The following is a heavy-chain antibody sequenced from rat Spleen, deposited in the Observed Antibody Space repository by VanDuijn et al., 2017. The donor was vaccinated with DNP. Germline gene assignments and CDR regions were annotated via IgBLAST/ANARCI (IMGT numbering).Heavy chain of an antibody. D-gene: IGHD5-1*01. V-gene: IGHV2-34*01. CDR3: TRDQLAQGFDY. Sequence: QVQLRESGPGLVPPSETLSLTCTVSGFPLTSYGVNWVRQPPGKGLEWMGRVRYNGDTSYNSALNSRLSISRDTSKNQVFLKMNSLQTEDTAIYFCTRDQLAQGFDYWGQGTSVTVSS. J-gene: IGHJ4*01. CDR2: VRYNGDT. CDR1: GFPLTSYG.